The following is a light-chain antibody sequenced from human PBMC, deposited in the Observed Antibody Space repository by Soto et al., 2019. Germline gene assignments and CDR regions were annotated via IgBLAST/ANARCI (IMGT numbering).Light chain of an antibody. CDR1: SSDVGGYNY. V-gene: IGLV2-14*01. Sequence: QSVLTQPASVSGSPGQSITISCTGTSSDVGGYNYVSWYQQHPGKAPKLMIYDVSNRPSGVSNRFSGSKSGNTASLTISGLQAEDDADYYCSSYTSSSTSFYVLGTGTNVTV. CDR3: SSYTSSSTSFYV. J-gene: IGLJ1*01. CDR2: DVS.